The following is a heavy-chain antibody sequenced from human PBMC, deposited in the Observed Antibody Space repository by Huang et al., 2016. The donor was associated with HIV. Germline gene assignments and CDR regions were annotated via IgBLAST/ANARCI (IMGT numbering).Heavy chain of an antibody. CDR2: ITADNGNT. Sequence: QVLLVQSGAEVKKPGASVKVSCKASGYTFTTYAMHWVRPAPGQSLEGMGWITADNGNTIYSQKFQGRVTITRDTSANTAYMELSSLRYEDTAVYYCARFNWNGVEGLDYWGQGTLVTVSS. CDR1: GYTFTTYA. V-gene: IGHV1-3*01. J-gene: IGHJ4*02. D-gene: IGHD1-20*01. CDR3: ARFNWNGVEGLDY.